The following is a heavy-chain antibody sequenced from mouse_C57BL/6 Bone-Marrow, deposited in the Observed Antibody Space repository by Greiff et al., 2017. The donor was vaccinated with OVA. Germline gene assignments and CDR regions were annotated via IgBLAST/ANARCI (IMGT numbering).Heavy chain of an antibody. J-gene: IGHJ1*03. D-gene: IGHD2-4*01. Sequence: QVQLQQPGAELVKPGASVKLSCKASGYTFTSYWMHWVKQRPGQGLEWIGMIHPNSGSTNYNEKFKSKATLTVDKSSSTAYMQLSSLTSEDSAVYYCARSSFYYDYDGYFDVWGTGTTVTVSS. CDR3: ARSSFYYDYDGYFDV. CDR1: GYTFTSYW. CDR2: IHPNSGST. V-gene: IGHV1-64*01.